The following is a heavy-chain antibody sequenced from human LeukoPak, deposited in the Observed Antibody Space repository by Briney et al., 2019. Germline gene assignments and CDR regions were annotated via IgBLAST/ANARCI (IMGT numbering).Heavy chain of an antibody. V-gene: IGHV3-30*19. Sequence: TGGSLRLSCTASGFTFSSYGMHWVRQAPGKGLEWVAVISYDGSNKYYADSVKGRFTISRDNSKNTLYLQMNSLRAEDTAVYYCAREAVYSSSWFYYYYYYMDVWGKGTTVTVSS. D-gene: IGHD6-13*01. J-gene: IGHJ6*03. CDR1: GFTFSSYG. CDR3: AREAVYSSSWFYYYYYYMDV. CDR2: ISYDGSNK.